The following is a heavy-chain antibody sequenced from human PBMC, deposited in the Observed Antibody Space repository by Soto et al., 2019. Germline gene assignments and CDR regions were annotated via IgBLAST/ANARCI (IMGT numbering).Heavy chain of an antibody. D-gene: IGHD5-18*01. V-gene: IGHV4-30-4*01. J-gene: IGHJ5*02. CDR1: GGSISSGGYY. CDR3: ASADTAMVHVWFAL. Sequence: SETLSLTCTVSGGSISSGGYYWSWIRQPPGKGLEWIGYIYYSGSTYYNPSLKSRVTISVDTSKNQFSLKLSSVTAADTAVYYCASADTAMVHVWFALWGQGTLVTVSS. CDR2: IYYSGST.